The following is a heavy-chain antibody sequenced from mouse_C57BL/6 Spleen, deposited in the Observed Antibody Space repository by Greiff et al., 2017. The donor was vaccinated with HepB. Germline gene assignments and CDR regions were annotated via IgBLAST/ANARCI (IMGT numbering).Heavy chain of an antibody. CDR2: IYPGDGDT. CDR1: GYAFSSSW. J-gene: IGHJ2*01. D-gene: IGHD1-2*01. CDR3: AREAAGGYFDY. Sequence: VKLQQSGPELVKPGASVKISCKASGYAFSSSWMNWVKQRPGKGLEWIGRIYPGDGDTNYNGKFKGKATLTADKSSSTAYMQLSSLTSEDSAVYFCAREAAGGYFDYWGQGTTLTVSS. V-gene: IGHV1-82*01.